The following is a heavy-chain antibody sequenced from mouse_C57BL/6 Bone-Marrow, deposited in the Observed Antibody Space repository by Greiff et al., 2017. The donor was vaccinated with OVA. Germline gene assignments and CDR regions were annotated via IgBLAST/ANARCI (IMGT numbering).Heavy chain of an antibody. Sequence: EVQLQQSGAELVRPGASVKLSCTASGFNIKDDYMHWVKQRPEQGLEWIGWIDPENGDTEYASKFQGKATITADTSSNTAYLQLSSLTSEDTAVYYCTRLIYYYGSSRAWFAYWGQGTLVTVSA. D-gene: IGHD1-1*01. CDR1: GFNIKDDY. CDR2: IDPENGDT. J-gene: IGHJ3*01. CDR3: TRLIYYYGSSRAWFAY. V-gene: IGHV14-4*01.